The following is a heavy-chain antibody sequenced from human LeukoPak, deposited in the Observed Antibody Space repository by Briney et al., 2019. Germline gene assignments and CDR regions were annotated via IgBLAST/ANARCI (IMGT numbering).Heavy chain of an antibody. Sequence: SETLSLTCTVSGGSISSYYWSWIRQPTGKGLERIGRIYTGGSTNYNPSLKSRVTMSVDTSKNQFSLKLSSVTAADTAVYYCARDFGGAGLFDYWGQGTLVTVSS. D-gene: IGHD3-3*01. CDR1: GGSISSYY. CDR2: IYTGGST. J-gene: IGHJ4*02. CDR3: ARDFGGAGLFDY. V-gene: IGHV4-4*07.